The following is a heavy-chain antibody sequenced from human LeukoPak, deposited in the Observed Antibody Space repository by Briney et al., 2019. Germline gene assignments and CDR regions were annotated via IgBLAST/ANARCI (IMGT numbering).Heavy chain of an antibody. CDR1: GYTFANCG. Sequence: ASVKVSYKASGYTFANCGISWVRQAPGQGLEWMGWISAYNGNTNFAQKLQGRVTMTTDTSTSTAYMELRSRRSDDTAVYYCARSHYYASSGYYYKDYWGQGTLATVSS. CDR3: ARSHYYASSGYYYKDY. J-gene: IGHJ4*02. D-gene: IGHD3-22*01. V-gene: IGHV1-18*01. CDR2: ISAYNGNT.